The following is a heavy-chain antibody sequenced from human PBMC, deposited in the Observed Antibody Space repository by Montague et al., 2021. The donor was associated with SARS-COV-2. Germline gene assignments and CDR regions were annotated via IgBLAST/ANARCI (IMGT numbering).Heavy chain of an antibody. CDR2: IYHSGST. CDR1: GYSISTGYY. D-gene: IGHD6-19*01. V-gene: IGHV4-38-2*02. Sequence: SETLSLTCTVSGYSISTGYYWGWIRQPPGKGLEWIGTIYHSGSTYFNPSLKSQVTISVDTSKNQFSLSLSSVTAADTAVYYCAKVAGSHDTFDIWGRGTMVTVSS. CDR3: AKVAGSHDTFDI. J-gene: IGHJ3*02.